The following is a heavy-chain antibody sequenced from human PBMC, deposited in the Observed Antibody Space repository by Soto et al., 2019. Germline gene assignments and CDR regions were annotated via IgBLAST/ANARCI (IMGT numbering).Heavy chain of an antibody. V-gene: IGHV5-51*01. Sequence: GESLKISCKGSGYSFTSYWIGWVRQMPGKGLERRGIIYPGDSDTRYSRSFQGQVTISAHKSISTAYLQWSSLKASDTAMYYCARLLYYYDSSGYYKPHYYYYYGMDVWGQGTTVTVSS. CDR1: GYSFTSYW. CDR3: ARLLYYYDSSGYYKPHYYYYYGMDV. D-gene: IGHD3-22*01. CDR2: IYPGDSDT. J-gene: IGHJ6*02.